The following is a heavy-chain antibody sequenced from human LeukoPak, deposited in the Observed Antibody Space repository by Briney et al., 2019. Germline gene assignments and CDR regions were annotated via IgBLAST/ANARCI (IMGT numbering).Heavy chain of an antibody. CDR3: ARVYGPYYDSSGYYQSIGMAY. CDR1: GYTFTRYY. J-gene: IGHJ4*02. Sequence: ASVKVSCKASGYTFTRYYMHWVRQAPGQGLEWMGIINPSGGSTSYAQKFQGRVTMTRDMSTSTVYMELSSLRSEDTAVYYCARVYGPYYDSSGYYQSIGMAYWGQGTLVTVSS. V-gene: IGHV1-46*01. D-gene: IGHD3-22*01. CDR2: INPSGGST.